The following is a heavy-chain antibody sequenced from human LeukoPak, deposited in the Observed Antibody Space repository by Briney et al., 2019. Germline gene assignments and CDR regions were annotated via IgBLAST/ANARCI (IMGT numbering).Heavy chain of an antibody. V-gene: IGHV3-23*01. CDR1: GSTFSSYA. CDR2: ISGSGGST. J-gene: IGHJ6*04. Sequence: GGSLRLSCAASGSTFSSYAMSWVRQAPGKGLEWVSAISGSGGSTYYADSVKGRFTISRDNSKNTLYLQMNSLRAEDTAVYYCAKVSGYSGYDRNYYYGMDVWGKGTTVTVSS. D-gene: IGHD5-12*01. CDR3: AKVSGYSGYDRNYYYGMDV.